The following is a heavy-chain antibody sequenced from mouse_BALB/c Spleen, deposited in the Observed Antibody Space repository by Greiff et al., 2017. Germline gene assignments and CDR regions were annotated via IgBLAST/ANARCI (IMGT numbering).Heavy chain of an antibody. D-gene: IGHD2-1*01. J-gene: IGHJ3*01. V-gene: IGHV7-3*02. Sequence: EVQLVESGGGLVQPGGSLRLSCATSGFTFTDYYMSWVRQPPGKALEWLGFIRNKANGYTTEYSASVKGRFTISRDNSQSILYLHMNTLRAEDSATYYCARDSAYYGNYPCAYWGQGTLVTVSA. CDR1: GFTFTDYY. CDR2: IRNKANGYTT. CDR3: ARDSAYYGNYPCAY.